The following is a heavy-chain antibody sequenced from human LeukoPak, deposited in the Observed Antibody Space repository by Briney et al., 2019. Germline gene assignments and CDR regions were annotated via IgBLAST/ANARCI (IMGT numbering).Heavy chain of an antibody. CDR2: IIPIFGTA. CDR3: ARDKDIVVVPAASPAYYYGMDV. J-gene: IGHJ6*02. Sequence: GSSVKVSCKASGGTFSSYAISWVRQAPGQGLEWMGGIIPIFGTANYAQKFQGRVTITADESTSTAYMELSSLRSEDTAVYYCARDKDIVVVPAASPAYYYGMDVWGQGTTVTVSS. CDR1: GGTFSSYA. V-gene: IGHV1-69*01. D-gene: IGHD2-2*01.